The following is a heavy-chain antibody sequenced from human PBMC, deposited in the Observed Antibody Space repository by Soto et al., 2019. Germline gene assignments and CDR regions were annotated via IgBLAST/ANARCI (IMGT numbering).Heavy chain of an antibody. Sequence: QVQLQESGPGLVKPSETLSLTCAVFGDSMYNNRWWSWVRQSPGKGLGWIGEVTRSWSTNYIPSLKSRVSISLDTANMQLSLHLRSVTAAYTAGYSCARQKGSIFYGEVDFLDYWGLGTLVTVSS. D-gene: IGHD4-17*01. CDR1: GDSMYNNRW. V-gene: IGHV4-4*02. CDR2: VTRSWST. CDR3: ARQKGSIFYGEVDFLDY. J-gene: IGHJ4*02.